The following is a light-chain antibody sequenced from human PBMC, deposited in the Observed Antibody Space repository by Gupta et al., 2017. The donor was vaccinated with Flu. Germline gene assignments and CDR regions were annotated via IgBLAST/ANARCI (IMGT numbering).Light chain of an antibody. CDR1: SSNIGNNA. J-gene: IGLJ2*01. CDR2: YDD. CDR3: AAWDDSLNGVV. V-gene: IGLV1-36*01. Sequence: QSVLTQPPSVPEAPRQRVTISCSGSSSNIGNNAVNWYQQLPGKAPKLLIYYDDLLPSGVSDRFSGSKSGTSASLAISGPQSEDEADYYCAAWDDSLNGVVFGGGTKLTVL.